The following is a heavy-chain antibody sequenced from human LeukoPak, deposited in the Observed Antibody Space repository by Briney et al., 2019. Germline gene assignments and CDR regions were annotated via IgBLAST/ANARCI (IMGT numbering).Heavy chain of an antibody. J-gene: IGHJ4*02. CDR3: ARLASGSYGPLTPFDY. CDR1: GGSITTYS. Sequence: PSETLSLTCTVSGGSITTYSWSWIRQPAGKGLELIGRIYASGSTTYNPSLKSRVTMSVDTSKNQFSLRLSSVTAADTAVYYSARLASGSYGPLTPFDYWGQGTLVTVSS. D-gene: IGHD1-26*01. V-gene: IGHV4-4*07. CDR2: IYASGST.